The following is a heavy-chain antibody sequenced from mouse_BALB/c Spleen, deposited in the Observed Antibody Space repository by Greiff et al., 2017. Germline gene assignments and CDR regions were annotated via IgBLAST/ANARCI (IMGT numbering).Heavy chain of an antibody. V-gene: IGHV1-5*01. CDR3: TRGTTVVEWYFDV. CDR2: IYPGNSDT. Sequence: EVQLVESGTVLARPGASVKMSCKASGYSFTSYWMHWVKQRPGQGLEWIGAIYPGNSDTSYNQKFKGKAKLTAVTSASTAYMELSSLTNEDSAVYYCTRGTTVVEWYFDVWGAGTTVTVSS. D-gene: IGHD1-1*01. J-gene: IGHJ1*01. CDR1: GYSFTSYW.